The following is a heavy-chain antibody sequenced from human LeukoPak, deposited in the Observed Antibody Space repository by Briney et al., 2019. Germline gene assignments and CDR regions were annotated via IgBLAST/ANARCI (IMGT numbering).Heavy chain of an antibody. D-gene: IGHD6-19*01. CDR3: TRAQLQWLASTFFDY. V-gene: IGHV3-49*03. CDR2: IRSKAYGGTT. CDR1: GFTFGDYA. J-gene: IGHJ4*02. Sequence: GGSLRLSCTASGFTFGDYAMSWFRQAPGKGLEWVGFIRSKAYGGTTEYAASVKGRFTISRDDSKSIAYLQMNSLKTEDTAVYYCTRAQLQWLASTFFDYWGQGTLVTVSS.